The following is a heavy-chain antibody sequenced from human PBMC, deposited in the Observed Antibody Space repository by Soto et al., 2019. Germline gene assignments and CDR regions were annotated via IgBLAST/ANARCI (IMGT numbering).Heavy chain of an antibody. CDR2: MNPNSGNT. V-gene: IGHV1-8*01. D-gene: IGHD3-16*01. J-gene: IGHJ5*02. CDR1: GYTFTSYD. Sequence: QVQLVQSGAEVKKPGASVKVSCKASGYTFTSYDIIWVRLATGQELEWMGWMNPNSGNTAYAQKFQGRVTMTRNTSISTAYMELNSLRSEDTAVYYCARLKQDYALAWGQGTLVTVSS. CDR3: ARLKQDYALA.